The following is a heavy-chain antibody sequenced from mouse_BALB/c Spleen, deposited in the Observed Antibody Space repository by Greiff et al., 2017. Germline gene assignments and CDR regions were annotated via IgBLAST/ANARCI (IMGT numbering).Heavy chain of an antibody. J-gene: IGHJ4*01. D-gene: IGHD4-1*01. Sequence: QVQLKQSAAELARPGASVKMSCKASGYTFTSYTMHWVKQRPGQGLEWIGYINPSSGYTEYNQKFKDKTTLTADKSSSTAYMQLSSLTSEDSAVYYCARRTGLYAMDYWGQGTSVTVSS. CDR2: INPSSGYT. CDR1: GYTFTSYT. V-gene: IGHV1-4*02. CDR3: ARRTGLYAMDY.